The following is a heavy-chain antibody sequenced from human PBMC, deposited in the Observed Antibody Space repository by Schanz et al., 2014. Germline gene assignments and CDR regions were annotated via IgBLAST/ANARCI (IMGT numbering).Heavy chain of an antibody. J-gene: IGHJ4*02. D-gene: IGHD2-8*01. CDR2: ISGRGGRT. Sequence: EVRLVESGGGLVKPGGSLRLSCEASGFAFSTSSMNWVRQAPGKGLEWVSAISGRGGRTYYADSVKGRFTISRDAAKDSLFLQMTSLRADDTAVYFCAREYASTWFESNVMAGRIDNWGQGTLVTVSS. V-gene: IGHV3-21*01. CDR1: GFAFSTSS. CDR3: AREYASTWFESNVMAGRIDN.